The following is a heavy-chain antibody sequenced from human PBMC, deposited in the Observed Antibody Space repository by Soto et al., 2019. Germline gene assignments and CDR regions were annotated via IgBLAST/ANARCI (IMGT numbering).Heavy chain of an antibody. Sequence: QVQLQESGPGLVKPLGTLSLTCDVSGDSVTSSNWYIWVSQPPGKRPEWIGEIYHTGSTNYNPSLRGRINISLDKSKNQFSLNLSSVTVADTAVYYCARDRFFDPWGQGILVTVSS. CDR2: IYHTGST. J-gene: IGHJ5*02. V-gene: IGHV4-4*02. D-gene: IGHD3-3*01. CDR3: ARDRFFDP. CDR1: GDSVTSSNW.